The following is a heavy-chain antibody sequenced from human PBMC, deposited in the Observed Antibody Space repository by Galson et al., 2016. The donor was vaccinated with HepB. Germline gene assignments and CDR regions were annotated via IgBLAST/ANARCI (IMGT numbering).Heavy chain of an antibody. J-gene: IGHJ5*02. V-gene: IGHV1-18*04. CDR2: INSYNGNT. D-gene: IGHD3-10*01. CDR3: ASHYGSGSSNRFDP. CDR1: GYTFTSYG. Sequence: SVKVSCKASGYTFTSYGISWVRQAPGQGLEWMGWINSYNGNTNYAHKLQGRVTMTTDTSTSTAYMEPRSLRSDDTAVYYCASHYGSGSSNRFDPWGQGTQVTVSS.